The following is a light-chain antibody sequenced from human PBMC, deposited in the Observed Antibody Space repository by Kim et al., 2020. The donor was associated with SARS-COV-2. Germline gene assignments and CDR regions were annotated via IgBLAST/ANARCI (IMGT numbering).Light chain of an antibody. CDR3: QAWDRYTVI. CDR1: ILGNID. CDR2: QDN. Sequence: VAPVQTACISCAGDILGNIDTYCYQQKPGQSPVLVIYQDNGRPSGIPQRFSGSNSGNTATLTISGTQVMDEADYYCQAWDRYTVIFGGGTQLTVL. V-gene: IGLV3-1*01. J-gene: IGLJ2*01.